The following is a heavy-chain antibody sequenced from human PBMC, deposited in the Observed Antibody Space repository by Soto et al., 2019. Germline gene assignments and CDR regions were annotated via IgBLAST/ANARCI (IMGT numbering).Heavy chain of an antibody. CDR1: GYTFTGYY. CDR3: ARETGWSGSYYFDY. J-gene: IGHJ4*02. Sequence: GASVKVSCKASGYTFTGYYMHWVRQAPGQGLEWMGWINPNSGGTNYAQKFQGWVTMTRDTSISTAYMELSRLRSDDTAVYYCARETGWSGSYYFDYWGQGTLVTVSS. CDR2: INPNSGGT. D-gene: IGHD1-26*01. V-gene: IGHV1-2*04.